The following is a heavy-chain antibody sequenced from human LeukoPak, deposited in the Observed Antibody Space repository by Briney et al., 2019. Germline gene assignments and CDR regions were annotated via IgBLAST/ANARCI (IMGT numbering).Heavy chain of an antibody. J-gene: IGHJ4*02. V-gene: IGHV3-33*01. CDR1: GFTFSSYG. CDR2: IWYDGSNK. D-gene: IGHD1-26*01. Sequence: GGSLRLSCAASGFTFSSYGMHWVRQAPGKGLEWVAVIWYDGSNKYYADSVKGRFTISRDNSKNTLYLQMNSLRAEDTAVYYCARSYSGSYPAPFDYWGQGTLVTVSP. CDR3: ARSYSGSYPAPFDY.